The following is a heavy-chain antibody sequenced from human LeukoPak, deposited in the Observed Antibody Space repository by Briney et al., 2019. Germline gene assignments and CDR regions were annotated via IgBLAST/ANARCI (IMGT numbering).Heavy chain of an antibody. Sequence: GGSLSLSCAASGFTFSSYAMSWVRQAPGKGLEWVSAISGSGGSTYYADSVKGRFTISRDNSKNTLYLQMNSLRAEDTAVYYCAKDPMVVTQFDYWGQGTLVTVSS. CDR2: ISGSGGST. V-gene: IGHV3-23*01. CDR1: GFTFSSYA. D-gene: IGHD4-23*01. J-gene: IGHJ4*02. CDR3: AKDPMVVTQFDY.